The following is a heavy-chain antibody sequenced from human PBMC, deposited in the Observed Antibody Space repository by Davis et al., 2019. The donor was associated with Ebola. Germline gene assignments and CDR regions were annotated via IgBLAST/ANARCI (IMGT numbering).Heavy chain of an antibody. CDR2: INPSGGTT. D-gene: IGHD3-10*01. CDR3: VRDLRGWGDFDY. Sequence: ASVKVSCKASGYTLVSYYAHWVRQAPEQGLEWMGIINPSGGTTTYAQKFQGRVTMTRDTSTNTLYMELSSLTSGDTAVYYCVRDLRGWGDFDYWGQGTLVTVSS. J-gene: IGHJ4*02. CDR1: GYTLVSYY. V-gene: IGHV1-46*01.